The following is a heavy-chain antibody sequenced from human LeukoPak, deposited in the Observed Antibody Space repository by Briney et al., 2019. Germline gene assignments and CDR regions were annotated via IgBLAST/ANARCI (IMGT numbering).Heavy chain of an antibody. V-gene: IGHV3-11*01. D-gene: IGHD6-13*01. CDR3: ARDSAGSSWYGAYYYYYYGMDV. CDR1: GFTFSDYY. Sequence: GGSLRLSCAASGFTFSDYYMSWIRQAPGKGLEWVSYISSSGSTIYYADSVKGRFTISRDNAKNSLYLQMNSLRAEDTAVYYCARDSAGSSWYGAYYYYYYGMDVWGQGTTVTVSS. J-gene: IGHJ6*02. CDR2: ISSSGSTI.